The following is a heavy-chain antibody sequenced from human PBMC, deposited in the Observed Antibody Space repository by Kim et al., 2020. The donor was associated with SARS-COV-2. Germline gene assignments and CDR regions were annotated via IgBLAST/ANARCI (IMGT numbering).Heavy chain of an antibody. CDR1: GGSISSSSYY. CDR3: VQRPDYSNYYGTRDFDY. Sequence: SETLSLTCTVSGGSISSSSYYWGWIRQPPGKGLEWIGSIYYSGSTYYNPSLKSRVTISVDTSKNQFSLKLSSVTAADTAVYYCVQRPDYSNYYGTRDFDYWGQGTLVTVSS. CDR2: IYYSGST. V-gene: IGHV4-39*01. D-gene: IGHD4-4*01. J-gene: IGHJ4*02.